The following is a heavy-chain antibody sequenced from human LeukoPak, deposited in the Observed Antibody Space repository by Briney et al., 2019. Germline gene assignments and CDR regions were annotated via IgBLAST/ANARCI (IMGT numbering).Heavy chain of an antibody. Sequence: GGSLRLSCAASGLTFRNYGMHWFRQATGKGLNWVSFIWSDGNNRFYADSVKGRFTISRDNSKNMLYLQMDTLRAEETALYYCAKDPGASVSGFYMDVWGKGTTVIVSS. CDR2: IWSDGNNR. CDR1: GLTFRNYG. J-gene: IGHJ6*03. CDR3: AKDPGASVSGFYMDV. V-gene: IGHV3-30*02. D-gene: IGHD2-8*02.